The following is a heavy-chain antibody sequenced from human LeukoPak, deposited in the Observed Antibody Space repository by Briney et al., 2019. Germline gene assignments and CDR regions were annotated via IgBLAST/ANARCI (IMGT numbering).Heavy chain of an antibody. CDR1: GGSISSYY. CDR3: ARGSVDYVWGSYRQPYFDY. Sequence: SETLSLTCTVSGGSISSYYWSWIRQPPGKGLEWIGYIYYSGSTNYNPSLKSRVTISVDTSKNQSSLKLSSVTAADTAVYYCARGSVDYVWGSYRQPYFDYWGQGTLVTVSS. V-gene: IGHV4-59*12. J-gene: IGHJ4*02. D-gene: IGHD3-16*02. CDR2: IYYSGST.